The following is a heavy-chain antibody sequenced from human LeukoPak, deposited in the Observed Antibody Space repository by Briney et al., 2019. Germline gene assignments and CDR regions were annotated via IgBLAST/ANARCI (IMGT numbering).Heavy chain of an antibody. Sequence: SVKVSCKASGYTFTSYGIIWVRQAPGHGLEGMGWISAYNGNTNYAQKLQGRVTMTTDTSTSTAYMELRSLRSDDTDVYYCARDQRWIAVAAAFDIWGQGTMVTVSS. D-gene: IGHD6-19*01. CDR3: ARDQRWIAVAAAFDI. J-gene: IGHJ3*02. V-gene: IGHV1-18*01. CDR2: ISAYNGNT. CDR1: GYTFTSYG.